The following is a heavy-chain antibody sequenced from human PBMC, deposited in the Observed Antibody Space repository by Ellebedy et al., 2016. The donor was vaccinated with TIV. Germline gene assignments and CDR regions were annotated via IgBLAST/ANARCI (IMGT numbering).Heavy chain of an antibody. J-gene: IGHJ6*02. Sequence: GESLKISXVVSGFTFSNYGIYWVRQAPGKGLEWVALITYDGSTQYYAEYVKGRFTVSRDGSKNTVFLQMNSLRVEDTAVYYCARVGYSPHGLDVWGQGTTVSVFS. CDR1: GFTFSNYG. V-gene: IGHV3-33*07. CDR3: ARVGYSPHGLDV. CDR2: ITYDGSTQ. D-gene: IGHD2-21*01.